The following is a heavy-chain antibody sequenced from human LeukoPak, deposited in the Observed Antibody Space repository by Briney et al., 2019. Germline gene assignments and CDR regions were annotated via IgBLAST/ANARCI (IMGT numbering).Heavy chain of an antibody. CDR3: ARASYGSGSYYDDY. D-gene: IGHD3-10*01. CDR1: GGSISSGGYY. J-gene: IGHJ4*02. Sequence: PSETLSLTCTVSGGSISSGGYYWSWIRQHPGKGLEWIGYIYYSGSTYYNPSLKSRVTISVDTSKNQFSLKLSSVTAADTAVYYCARASYGSGSYYDDYWGQGTLVAVSS. V-gene: IGHV4-31*03. CDR2: IYYSGST.